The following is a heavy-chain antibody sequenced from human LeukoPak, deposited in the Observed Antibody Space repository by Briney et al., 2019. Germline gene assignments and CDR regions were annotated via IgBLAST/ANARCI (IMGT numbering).Heavy chain of an antibody. D-gene: IGHD3-10*01. J-gene: IGHJ4*02. CDR2: IYYSGST. Sequence: PSETLSLTCTVSGRSISSYYWSWLRQPPGKGLEGIVHIYYSGSTNFNPSLKSPVTISVDTSKNQFSLTLRSVTTADPALYYIGSTNYNPCLKSRATISVDTSKNQWPLKLSSVTAADTAVYYCARMPNSPRSYYSRGYFDYWGQGTLVTVSS. CDR3: GSTNYNPCLKSRATISVDTSKNQWPLKLSSVTAADTAVYYCARMPNSPRSYYSRGYFDY. V-gene: IGHV4-59*12. CDR1: GRSISSYY.